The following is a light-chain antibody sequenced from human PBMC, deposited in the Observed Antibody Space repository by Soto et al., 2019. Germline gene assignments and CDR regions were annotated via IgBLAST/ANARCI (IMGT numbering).Light chain of an antibody. CDR1: QTITTY. J-gene: IGKJ1*01. CDR3: QQTHSTPWT. Sequence: DIQMTQSPSSLSASVGDRVTISCRPSQTITTYLNWYQQKPGKAPQLLIYGASILQSGVPSRFTGSGSGTDFTLTISSLQPDDFATYHCQQTHSTPWTFGQGTKVEIK. V-gene: IGKV1-39*01. CDR2: GAS.